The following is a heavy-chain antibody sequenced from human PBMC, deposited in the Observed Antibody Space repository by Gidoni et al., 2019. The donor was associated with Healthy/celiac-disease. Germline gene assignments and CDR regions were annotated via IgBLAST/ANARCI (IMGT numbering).Heavy chain of an antibody. CDR1: GYTFTSYY. CDR2: INPSGGST. V-gene: IGHV1-46*03. CDR3: ARTRYDHDWFDP. Sequence: QVQLVQSGAEVKKPGASVKVSCRASGYTFTSYYMHWVRQAPGQGLEWMGIINPSGGSTSYAQKFQGRVTMTRDTSTSTVYMELSSLRSEDTAVYYCARTRYDHDWFDPWGQGTLVTVSS. D-gene: IGHD3-22*01. J-gene: IGHJ5*02.